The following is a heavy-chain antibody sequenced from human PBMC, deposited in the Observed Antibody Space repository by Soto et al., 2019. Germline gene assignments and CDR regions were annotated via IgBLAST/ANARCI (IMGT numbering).Heavy chain of an antibody. J-gene: IGHJ5*02. D-gene: IGHD1-26*01. CDR2: IYYSGST. CDR3: ARTGALPRAFDP. Sequence: NPSETLSLTCAVSGYSISSSNWWGWIRQPPGEGLEWIGYIYYSGSTYYNPSLKSRVTMSVDTSKNQFSLKLSSVTAVDTAVYYCARTGALPRAFDPWGQGTLVTAPQ. CDR1: GYSISSSNW. V-gene: IGHV4-28*01.